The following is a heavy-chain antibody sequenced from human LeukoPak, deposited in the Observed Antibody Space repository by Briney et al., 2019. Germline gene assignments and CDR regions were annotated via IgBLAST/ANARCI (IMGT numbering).Heavy chain of an antibody. D-gene: IGHD4-11*01. CDR1: GGSISSGGYS. V-gene: IGHV4-30-2*01. CDR3: ARDETVTPSYYMDV. Sequence: SQTLSLTCAVSGGSISSGGYSWSWIRQPPGKGLEWIGYIYHSGSTYYNPSLKSRVTISVDRSKNQFSLKLSSVTAADTAVYYCARDETVTPSYYMDVWGKGTTVTVSS. J-gene: IGHJ6*03. CDR2: IYHSGST.